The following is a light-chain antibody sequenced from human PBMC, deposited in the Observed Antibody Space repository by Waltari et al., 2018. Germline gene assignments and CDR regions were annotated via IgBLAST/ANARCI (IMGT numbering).Light chain of an antibody. CDR2: AAS. J-gene: IGKJ4*01. V-gene: IGKV1-9*01. CDR3: QPLNRYTLP. CDR1: QGISSY. Sequence: IQLTQSLSSLSASVGDRVTITCRASQGISSYLAWYQPKPGKAPKLLIYAASTLQSGVPSRFCGSGSETDLTLTISSLRPEDCATYYYQPLNRYTLPFGGETKVEVK.